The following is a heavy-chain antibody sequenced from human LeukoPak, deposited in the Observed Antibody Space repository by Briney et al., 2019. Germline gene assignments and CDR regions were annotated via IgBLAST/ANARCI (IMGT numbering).Heavy chain of an antibody. CDR1: AGSFSDFY. J-gene: IGHJ5*01. CDR2: ISHGGRT. Sequence: PSQTLSLTCAVSAGSFSDFYWSWLRQPPGKGLEWIGEISHGGRTNYNPSLESRVTISVDTSKNHFSLKLTSVSAADTAVYYCAKGFLEWVPDSWGQGTLVAVSS. D-gene: IGHD3-3*01. CDR3: AKGFLEWVPDS. V-gene: IGHV4-34*01.